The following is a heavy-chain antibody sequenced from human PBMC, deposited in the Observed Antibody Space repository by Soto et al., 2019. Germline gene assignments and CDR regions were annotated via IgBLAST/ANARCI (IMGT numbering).Heavy chain of an antibody. Sequence: QVQLQESGPGLVKPSQTLSLTCTVSGGSISSGGYYWSWIRQHPGKGLEWIGYIYYSGSTYSNPSLTSRCTISVDTSKNQFSLKPSSVTAADTAVYYCAREGGIVGATAADYWGQGTLVTVSS. D-gene: IGHD1-26*01. CDR1: GGSISSGGYY. V-gene: IGHV4-31*03. CDR2: IYYSGST. CDR3: AREGGIVGATAADY. J-gene: IGHJ4*02.